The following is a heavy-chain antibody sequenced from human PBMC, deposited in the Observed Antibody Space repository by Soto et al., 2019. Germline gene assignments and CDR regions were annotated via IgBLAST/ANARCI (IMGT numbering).Heavy chain of an antibody. Sequence: SLTCTVSGVSISSDYWSWIRQPPGKGLEWIGYIYYRGSTNYNPSLKSRVSISVDRSKNQFSLKLSSVTAADTAVYFCARQGVELTTIWANWFDPWGQGTLVTVSS. CDR1: GVSISSDY. CDR3: ARQGVELTTIWANWFDP. V-gene: IGHV4-59*01. J-gene: IGHJ5*02. CDR2: IYYRGST. D-gene: IGHD4-4*01.